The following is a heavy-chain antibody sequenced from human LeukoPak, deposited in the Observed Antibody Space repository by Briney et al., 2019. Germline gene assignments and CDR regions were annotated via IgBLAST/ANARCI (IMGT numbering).Heavy chain of an antibody. Sequence: ASVKISCKASGYTFTGYYMHWVRQAPGQGLEWMGWINPNSGGTNYAQKFQGRVTMTRDTPISTAYMELSRLRSDDTAVYYCARVMSGYDDFDYWGQGTLVTVSS. J-gene: IGHJ4*02. V-gene: IGHV1-2*02. CDR1: GYTFTGYY. CDR3: ARVMSGYDDFDY. D-gene: IGHD5-12*01. CDR2: INPNSGGT.